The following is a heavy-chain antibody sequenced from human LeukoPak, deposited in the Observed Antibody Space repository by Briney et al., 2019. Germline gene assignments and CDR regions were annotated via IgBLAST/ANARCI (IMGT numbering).Heavy chain of an antibody. CDR1: GGSFSGYY. CDR2: INHSGST. Sequence: SETLSLTCAVYGGSFSGYYWSWIRQPPGKGLEWIGEINHSGSTNYNPSLKSRVTISVDTSKNQFSLKLSSVTAADTAVYYCARLDIVATNLYMDVWGKGTTVTVSS. J-gene: IGHJ6*03. V-gene: IGHV4-34*01. CDR3: ARLDIVATNLYMDV. D-gene: IGHD5-12*01.